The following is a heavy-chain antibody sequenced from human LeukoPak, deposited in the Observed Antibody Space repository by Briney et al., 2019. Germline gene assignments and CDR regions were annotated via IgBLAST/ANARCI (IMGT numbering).Heavy chain of an antibody. Sequence: SETLSLTCTVSGGSISSYYWSWIRQPPGKGLEWIGYIYYSGSTNYNPSLKSRVIISVDTSKNQFSLKLSSVTAADTAVYYCAGPLAWGQGTLVTVSS. D-gene: IGHD1-1*01. CDR3: AGPLA. CDR2: IYYSGST. CDR1: GGSISSYY. V-gene: IGHV4-59*08. J-gene: IGHJ5*02.